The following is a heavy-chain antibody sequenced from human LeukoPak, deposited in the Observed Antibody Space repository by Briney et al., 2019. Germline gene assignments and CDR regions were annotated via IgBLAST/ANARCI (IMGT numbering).Heavy chain of an antibody. D-gene: IGHD2-21*02. CDR2: ITGSGGGT. CDR3: AKDSVTVLYNFDY. J-gene: IGHJ4*02. V-gene: IGHV3-23*01. CDR1: GFTFSNYV. Sequence: PGGSLRLSCATSGFTFSNYVMSWVRLAPGKGLQWVSTITGSGGGTYYTDSVKGRFTISRDNSKNTLFLQMNSLRAEDAAIYYCAKDSVTVLYNFDYWGQGTLVTVSS.